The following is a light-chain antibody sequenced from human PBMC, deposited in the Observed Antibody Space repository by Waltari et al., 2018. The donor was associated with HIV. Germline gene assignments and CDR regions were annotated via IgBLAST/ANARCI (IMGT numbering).Light chain of an antibody. V-gene: IGLV2-11*01. CDR2: DVN. CDR1: SNDVGGYNY. J-gene: IGLJ3*02. Sequence: QSALTQPRSVSGSPGQSVTISCTGTSNDVGGYNYVSWFLQHPGKAPKRMIYDVNKRPSGVPYRFSGSKSGNTASLTISGLQVEDEANYYCCSSTGNYTWVFGGGTKLTVL. CDR3: CSSTGNYTWV.